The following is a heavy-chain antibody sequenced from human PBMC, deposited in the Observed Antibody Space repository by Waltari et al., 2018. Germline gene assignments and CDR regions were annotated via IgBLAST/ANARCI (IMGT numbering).Heavy chain of an antibody. V-gene: IGHV3-23*01. CDR2: MIGSSDKI. D-gene: IGHD6-25*01. CDR1: GFPFSTYA. J-gene: IGHJ4*01. CDR3: AKDECGGYCSFDF. Sequence: EVQLLESGGGLVPPGGSLRLSCAASGFPFSTYAMNWVRQVPGKGLGGVSVMIGSSDKIYYAEYVEGRFTISRANAKNTRYLQMNSRTVDHTAVYYCAKDECGGYCSFDFWGHGTLVTVSS.